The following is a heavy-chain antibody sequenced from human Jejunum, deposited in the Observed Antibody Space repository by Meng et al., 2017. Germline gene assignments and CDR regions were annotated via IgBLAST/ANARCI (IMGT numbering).Heavy chain of an antibody. D-gene: IGHD2-15*01. Sequence: EVEMVGSGGGLIKPGGSLRLSCAASGFSFSSAWMTWVRQAPGKGLEWVSTIGTDRDTYYADSVKGRFTISRDNSKNTLYLQMNGLKAEDTALYFCARNVPGSYFDYWGQGILVTVSS. CDR2: IGTDRDT. CDR3: ARNVPGSYFDY. V-gene: IGHV3-23*04. J-gene: IGHJ4*02. CDR1: GFSFSSAW.